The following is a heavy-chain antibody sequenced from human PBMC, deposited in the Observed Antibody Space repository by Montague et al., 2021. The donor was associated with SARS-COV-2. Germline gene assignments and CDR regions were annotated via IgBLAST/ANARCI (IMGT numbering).Heavy chain of an antibody. CDR3: ARVAGGYYHDSSAYFDY. D-gene: IGHD3-22*01. V-gene: IGHV4-34*01. J-gene: IGHJ4*02. CDR2: INQNGST. CDR1: GGSFSGYY. Sequence: SETLSLTCAVYGGSFSGYYWSWIRQPPGKGLEWIGEINQNGSTXXXPSXXXRVTLSVDTSKKQFSLKLSSLTAADTAVYYCARVAGGYYHDSSAYFDYWGQGSLVTVSS.